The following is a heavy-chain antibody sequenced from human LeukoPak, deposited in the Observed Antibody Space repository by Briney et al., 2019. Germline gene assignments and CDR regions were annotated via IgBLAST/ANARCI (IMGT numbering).Heavy chain of an antibody. V-gene: IGHV4-34*01. D-gene: IGHD2-2*01. CDR2: INHSGST. Sequence: SETLTLICTVYGGPLSGSHGSGTRQPPGKGLEWIGEINHSGSTNYNPSLKSRVTISVDTSKNQFSLKLSSVTAADTAVYYCARVGCSSTRCDKYFESWGQGTLVTVSS. J-gene: IGHJ4*02. CDR3: ARVGCSSTRCDKYFES. CDR1: GGPLSGSH.